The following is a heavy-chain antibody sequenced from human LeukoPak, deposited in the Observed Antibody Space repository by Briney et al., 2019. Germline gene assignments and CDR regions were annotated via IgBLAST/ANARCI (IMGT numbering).Heavy chain of an antibody. V-gene: IGHV3-30*03. CDR1: GFTFSSYG. D-gene: IGHD6-19*01. CDR2: ISYDGSNK. Sequence: GGSLRLSCAASGFTFSSYGMHWVRQAPGKGLEWVAVISYDGSNKYYADSVKGRFTISRDNSKNTLYLQMNSLRAEDTAVYYCARHVAVLDWFDPWGQGTLVTVSS. J-gene: IGHJ5*02. CDR3: ARHVAVLDWFDP.